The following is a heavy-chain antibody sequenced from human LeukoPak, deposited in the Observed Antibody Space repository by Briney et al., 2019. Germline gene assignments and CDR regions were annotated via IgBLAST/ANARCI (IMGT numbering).Heavy chain of an antibody. V-gene: IGHV3-23*01. CDR3: AKSPTGSSWPSIDY. D-gene: IGHD6-13*01. J-gene: IGHJ4*02. CDR2: ISGSGGST. CDR1: GFTFSSYA. Sequence: GGSLRLSCAVSGFTFSSYAMSWVRQAPGKGLECVSPISGSGGSTYYADSVKGRFTVSRDNSKNTLYLQMDSLRAEDTAVYYCAKSPTGSSWPSIDYWGQGTLVTVSS.